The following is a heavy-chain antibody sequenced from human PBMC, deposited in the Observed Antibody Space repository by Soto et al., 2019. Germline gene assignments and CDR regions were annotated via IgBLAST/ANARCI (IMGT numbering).Heavy chain of an antibody. V-gene: IGHV4-39*01. CDR1: GGSISSSSYY. CDR2: IYYSGST. J-gene: IGHJ5*02. D-gene: IGHD3-10*01. Sequence: QLQLQESGPGLVKPSETLSLTCTVSGGSISSSSYYWGWIRQPPGKGLEWIGSIYYSGSTYYNPSLKSRVTISEDTSKTQYSLKLSSETAADTAVYYCARRELLWFGRDAGWFDPWGQGTLVTFSS. CDR3: ARRELLWFGRDAGWFDP.